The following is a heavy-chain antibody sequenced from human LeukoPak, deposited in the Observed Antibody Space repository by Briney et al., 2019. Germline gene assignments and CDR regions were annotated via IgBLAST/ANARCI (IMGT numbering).Heavy chain of an antibody. Sequence: GGSLRLSCAASGFTFDDYGMSWVRQAPGKGLEWVSGINWNGGSTGYADSVKGRFTLSRDNAKNSLYLQMNSLRAEDTALYYCARGGITIFGVVSYMDVWGKGTTVTVSS. CDR3: ARGGITIFGVVSYMDV. J-gene: IGHJ6*03. CDR1: GFTFDDYG. V-gene: IGHV3-20*04. CDR2: INWNGGST. D-gene: IGHD3-3*01.